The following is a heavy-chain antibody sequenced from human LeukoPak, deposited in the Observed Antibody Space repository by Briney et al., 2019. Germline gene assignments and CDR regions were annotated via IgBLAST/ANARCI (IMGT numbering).Heavy chain of an antibody. Sequence: GGSLRLSCAASGFTVSSNYMSWVRQAPGKGLEWVSVNYSGGSTYYADSVKGRFTISRDNSKNTLYLQMNSLRAEDTAVYYCSSGWYHYYYVMDVWGKGTTVTVSS. J-gene: IGHJ6*04. CDR2: NYSGGST. D-gene: IGHD6-19*01. CDR3: SSGWYHYYYVMDV. V-gene: IGHV3-53*01. CDR1: GFTVSSNY.